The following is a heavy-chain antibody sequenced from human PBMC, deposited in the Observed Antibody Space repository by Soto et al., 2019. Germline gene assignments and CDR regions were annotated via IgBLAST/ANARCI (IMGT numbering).Heavy chain of an antibody. CDR3: AGGDSPPNDY. CDR1: GFAFATST. V-gene: IGHV3-21*02. CDR2: ISGSSRHI. J-gene: IGHJ4*02. Sequence: EVQLVESGGGLVKPGGSLRLSCSASGFAFATSTINWVRQAPGKGLQWVSSISGSSRHIYYADSVRGRFTISRDNTKNTLYLQMHSMRAEDTGVYYFAGGDSPPNDYWGQGTLVLVSS. D-gene: IGHD3-16*01.